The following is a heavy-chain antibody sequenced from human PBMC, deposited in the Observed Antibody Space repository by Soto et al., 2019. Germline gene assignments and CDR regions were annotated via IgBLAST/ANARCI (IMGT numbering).Heavy chain of an antibody. CDR3: ARGCYCSSTSCYSRWYYYYYMDV. Sequence: SETLSLTCTVSGGSISGGGYYWSWIRQHPGKGLEWIGYINYSGSTYYNPSLKSRVTISVDTSKNQFSLKLSSVTAADTAVYYCARGCYCSSTSCYSRWYYYYYMDVWGKGTTVTVSS. D-gene: IGHD2-2*02. CDR2: INYSGST. J-gene: IGHJ6*03. V-gene: IGHV4-31*03. CDR1: GGSISGGGYY.